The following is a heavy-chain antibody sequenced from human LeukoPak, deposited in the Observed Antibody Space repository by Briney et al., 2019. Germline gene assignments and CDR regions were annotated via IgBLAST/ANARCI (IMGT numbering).Heavy chain of an antibody. CDR3: ARDTCSSTSCGVGSWFDP. CDR1: GYTFTSYG. D-gene: IGHD2-2*01. Sequence: ASVKVSCKASGYTFTSYGISWVRQAPGQGLEWMGWISAYNGNTNYAQKLQGRVTMTTDTSTSTAYMELRSLRSDDTAVYYCARDTCSSTSCGVGSWFDPWGQGTLVTVSS. CDR2: ISAYNGNT. J-gene: IGHJ5*02. V-gene: IGHV1-18*01.